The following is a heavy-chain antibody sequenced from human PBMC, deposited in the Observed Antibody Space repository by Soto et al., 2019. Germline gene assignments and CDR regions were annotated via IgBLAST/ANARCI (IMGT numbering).Heavy chain of an antibody. Sequence: GGSLRLSCGASGFTFGGYGGNWVRQAPGKGLEWVSSISSSSSYIYYADSVKGRFTISRDNAKNSLYLQMNSLRAEDTAVYYCARIKTGYSSSWHAADAFDIWGQGTMVTVSS. V-gene: IGHV3-21*01. CDR2: ISSSSSYI. CDR1: GFTFGGYG. D-gene: IGHD6-13*01. J-gene: IGHJ3*02. CDR3: ARIKTGYSSSWHAADAFDI.